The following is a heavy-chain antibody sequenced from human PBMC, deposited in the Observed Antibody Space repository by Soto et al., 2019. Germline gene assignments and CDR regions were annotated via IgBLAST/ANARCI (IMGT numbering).Heavy chain of an antibody. D-gene: IGHD2-2*01. CDR2: IVVGSGNT. J-gene: IGHJ6*02. V-gene: IGHV1-58*01. CDR3: AADGGDCISTSCYYYYYGMDV. Sequence: ASVKVSCKAPGFTFTSSAVQWVRQARGERLEWIGWIVVGSGNTNYAQKFQERVTITRDMSTSTAYMELSSLRSEDTAVYYCAADGGDCISTSCYYYYYGMDVWGQGTTVTVSS. CDR1: GFTFTSSA.